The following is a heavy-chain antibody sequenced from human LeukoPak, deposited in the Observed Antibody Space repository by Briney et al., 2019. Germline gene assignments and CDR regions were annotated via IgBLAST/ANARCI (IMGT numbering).Heavy chain of an antibody. D-gene: IGHD1-14*01. CDR3: AKDPFPTVSKPLDY. Sequence: PGGSLRLSCAASGFIFSSYAMSWVRQAPGKGLEWVSAISGSGGSTYYADSVKGRFTISRDNSKNTLYPQMNSLRAEDTAVYYCAKDPFPTVSKPLDYWGQGTLVTVSS. V-gene: IGHV3-23*01. J-gene: IGHJ4*02. CDR2: ISGSGGST. CDR1: GFIFSSYA.